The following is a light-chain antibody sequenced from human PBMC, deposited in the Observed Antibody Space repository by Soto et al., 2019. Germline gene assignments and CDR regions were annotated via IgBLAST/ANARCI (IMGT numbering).Light chain of an antibody. CDR2: GNI. J-gene: IGLJ2*01. CDR3: QSYDSSLTEVV. CDR1: SSNFGADFD. V-gene: IGLV1-40*01. Sequence: QSVLTQPPSVSGAPGQRVTISCTGSSSNFGADFDVQWYQQLPGTAPKLLIFGNINRPSGVPDRFSGSKSGTSASLAITGLQTEDEADYYCQSYDSSLTEVVFGGGTKLTVL.